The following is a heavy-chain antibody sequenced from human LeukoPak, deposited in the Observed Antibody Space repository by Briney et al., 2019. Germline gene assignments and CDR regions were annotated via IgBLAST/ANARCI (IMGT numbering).Heavy chain of an antibody. CDR1: GGSISSSSYY. J-gene: IGHJ4*02. CDR2: IYYSGRT. Sequence: SETLSLTCTVSGGSISSSSYYWGWTRQPPGKGLEWIVSIYYSGRTYYNPSLKSRVSISVDTSKNQFSLKMSSVTAADTAVYFCARHPYWYDSSGYPLDYWGQGTLVTVSS. CDR3: ARHPYWYDSSGYPLDY. V-gene: IGHV4-39*01. D-gene: IGHD3-22*01.